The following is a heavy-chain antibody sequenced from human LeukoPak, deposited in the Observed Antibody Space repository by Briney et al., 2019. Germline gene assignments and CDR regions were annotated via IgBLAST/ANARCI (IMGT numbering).Heavy chain of an antibody. CDR1: GFTINNRG. D-gene: IGHD6-19*01. CDR3: ARDWGVSGWYNWFDS. Sequence: GGSLRLSCEVSGFTINNRGMHWVRQAPGKAPEWVAMISHDGNVEFYLDSVKGRLTISRDNSKNTLYLQMNSLTTEDTATYYCARDWGVSGWYNWFDSWGQGTQVTVSS. V-gene: IGHV3-30*03. CDR2: ISHDGNVE. J-gene: IGHJ5*01.